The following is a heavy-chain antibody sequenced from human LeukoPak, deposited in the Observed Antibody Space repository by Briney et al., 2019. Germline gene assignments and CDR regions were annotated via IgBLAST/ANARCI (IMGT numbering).Heavy chain of an antibody. CDR3: ARDQLLWFGELWGAYYYYGMDV. V-gene: IGHV3-21*01. CDR1: GFTFSSYS. Sequence: GGSLRLSCAASGFTFSSYSMNWVRQAPGKGLEWVSSISSSSSYIYYADSVKGRFTISRDNAKNSLYLQMNSLRAEDTAVYYCARDQLLWFGELWGAYYYYGMDVWGQGTTVTVSS. D-gene: IGHD3-10*01. CDR2: ISSSSSYI. J-gene: IGHJ6*02.